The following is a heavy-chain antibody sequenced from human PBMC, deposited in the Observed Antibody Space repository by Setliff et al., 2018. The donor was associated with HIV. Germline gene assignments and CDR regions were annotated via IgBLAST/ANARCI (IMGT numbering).Heavy chain of an antibody. D-gene: IGHD3-9*01. Sequence: SETLSLTCTISGVYISNYHWGWIRQPPGRGLEWIGSINTTGSPKNNPSLQSRVSISIDMAKSLFSLELSSVTAADTAVYYCARLLEGPDYSSDFRYFDWFPDVWGQGTLVTVSS. J-gene: IGHJ4*02. CDR1: GVYISNYH. V-gene: IGHV4-4*08. CDR2: INTTGSP. CDR3: ARLLEGPDYSSDFRYFDWFPDV.